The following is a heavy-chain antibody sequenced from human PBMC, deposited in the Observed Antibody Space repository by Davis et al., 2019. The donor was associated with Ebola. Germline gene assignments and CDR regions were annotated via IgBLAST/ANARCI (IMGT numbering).Heavy chain of an antibody. CDR3: ARGRDDSSGSGMDV. V-gene: IGHV1-69*13. CDR2: IIP. D-gene: IGHD3-22*01. CDR1: GGTFSSYA. J-gene: IGHJ6*02. Sequence: SVKVSCKASGGTFSSYAISWVRQAPGQGLEWMGGIIPQKFQGRVTITADESTSTAYMELSSLRSEDTAVYYCARGRDDSSGSGMDVWGQGTTVTVSS.